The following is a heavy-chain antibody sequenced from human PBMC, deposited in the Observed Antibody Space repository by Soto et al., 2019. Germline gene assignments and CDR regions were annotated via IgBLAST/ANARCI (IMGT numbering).Heavy chain of an antibody. Sequence: EVQLLESGGGLVQPGGSLRLSCVASGFTFSSYAMTWVRQAPGKGLEWVSGIGGSGGMIHYADSVKGRFTISRDNSRNTLYLQVNSLRAEDTAVYYCVRATLNWNYLDGVFWGQGTLVTVSS. CDR2: IGGSGGMI. CDR3: VRATLNWNYLDGVF. J-gene: IGHJ4*02. V-gene: IGHV3-23*01. CDR1: GFTFSSYA. D-gene: IGHD1-7*01.